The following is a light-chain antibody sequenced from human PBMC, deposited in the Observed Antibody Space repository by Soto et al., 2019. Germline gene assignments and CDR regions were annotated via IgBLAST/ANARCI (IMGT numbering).Light chain of an antibody. J-gene: IGKJ5*01. V-gene: IGKV3-11*01. CDR2: DAS. CDR1: QSVSSY. CDR3: QQRSNWPPRIT. Sequence: EIVLTQSPATLSLSPGERATLSCRASQSVSSYLAWYKQKPGQAPRLLIYDASNRATGIPARFSGSGSGTAFTLTISGLEPEDFAVYYCQQRSNWPPRITFGQGTRLEIK.